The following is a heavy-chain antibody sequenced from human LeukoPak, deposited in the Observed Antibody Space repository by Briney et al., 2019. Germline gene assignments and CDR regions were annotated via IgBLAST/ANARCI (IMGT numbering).Heavy chain of an antibody. D-gene: IGHD5-12*01. CDR2: INPNSGGT. CDR1: GYTFTGYY. Sequence: ASVKVSCKASGYTFTGYYMHWVRHAPGQGLEWMGWINPNSGGTNYAQKFQGRVTMTRDTSISTAYMELSRLRSDDTAVYYCARDRAIVATIRDYWGQGPLVTVSS. CDR3: ARDRAIVATIRDY. J-gene: IGHJ4*02. V-gene: IGHV1-2*02.